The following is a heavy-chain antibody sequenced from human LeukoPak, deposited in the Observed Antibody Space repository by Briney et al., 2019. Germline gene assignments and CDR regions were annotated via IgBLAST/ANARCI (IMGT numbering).Heavy chain of an antibody. D-gene: IGHD3-3*01. V-gene: IGHV5-51*01. CDR3: ARPDDLWSGVDY. CDR2: IYPGDSDT. J-gene: IGHJ4*02. Sequence: GESLKISCKGSGYSFTTYWIGWVRQMPGKGLEWMGIIYPGDSDTRYSPSFQGQVTISVNKAISTAYLQWSSLKASDAAVYYCARPDDLWSGVDYWGQGTLVTVFS. CDR1: GYSFTTYW.